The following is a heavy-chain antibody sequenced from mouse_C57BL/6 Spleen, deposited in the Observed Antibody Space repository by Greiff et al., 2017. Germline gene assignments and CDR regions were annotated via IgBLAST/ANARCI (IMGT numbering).Heavy chain of an antibody. D-gene: IGHD1-1*01. CDR1: GYTFTDYE. CDR2: IDPETGGT. V-gene: IGHV1-15*01. Sequence: QVQLQQSGAELVRPGASVTLSCKASGYTFTDYEMHWVQQTPVHGLEWIGAIDPETGGTAYNQKFKGKAILTADKSSSTAYMELRSLTSEDSAVYYCTRWAITTVVYFDCWGQGTTLTVSS. CDR3: TRWAITTVVYFDC. J-gene: IGHJ2*01.